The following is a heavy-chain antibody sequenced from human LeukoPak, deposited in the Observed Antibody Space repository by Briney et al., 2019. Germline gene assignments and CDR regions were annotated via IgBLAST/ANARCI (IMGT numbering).Heavy chain of an antibody. CDR2: IYYSGIT. V-gene: IGHV4-59*08. Sequence: PSETLSLTCTVPGGSISSYYWSWIRQPPGKGLEWIGYIYYSGITYYNPSLKGRVTISVDTSKNQFSLKLSSVTAADTAVYYCARHIGPYSADAFDIWGQGTMVTVSS. J-gene: IGHJ3*02. CDR3: ARHIGPYSADAFDI. CDR1: GGSISSYY. D-gene: IGHD5-18*01.